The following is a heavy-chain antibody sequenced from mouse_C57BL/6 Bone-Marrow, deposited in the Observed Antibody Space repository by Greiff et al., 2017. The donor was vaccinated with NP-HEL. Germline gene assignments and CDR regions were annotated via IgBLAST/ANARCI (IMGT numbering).Heavy chain of an antibody. CDR2: INPNYGTT. CDR1: GYSFTDYN. J-gene: IGHJ2*01. D-gene: IGHD2-1*01. Sequence: VQLKESGPELVKPGASVKISCKASGYSFTDYNMNWVKQSNGKSLEWIGVINPNYGTTSYNQKFKGKATLTVDQSSSTAYMQLNSLTSEDSAVYYCARSRGNYVLYYFDYWGQGTTLTVSS. V-gene: IGHV1-39*01. CDR3: ARSRGNYVLYYFDY.